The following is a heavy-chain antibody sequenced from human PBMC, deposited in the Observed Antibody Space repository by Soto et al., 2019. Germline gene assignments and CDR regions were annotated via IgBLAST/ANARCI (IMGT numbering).Heavy chain of an antibody. CDR2: INSDGSST. D-gene: IGHD5-12*01. V-gene: IGHV3-74*01. J-gene: IGHJ6*02. Sequence: EVQLVESGGGLVQPGGSRRVSCAASGFTFSSYWMHWVRQAPGKGLVWVSRINSDGSSTSYADSVKGRFTISRDNAKNTLYLQMNSLRAEDTAVYYCARGGLDYYYYYGMDVWGQGTTVTVSS. CDR1: GFTFSSYW. CDR3: ARGGLDYYYYYGMDV.